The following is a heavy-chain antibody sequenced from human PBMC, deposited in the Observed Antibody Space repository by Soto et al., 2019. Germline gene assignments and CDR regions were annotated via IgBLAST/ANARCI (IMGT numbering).Heavy chain of an antibody. Sequence: QVQLVQSGAEVKKPGASVKVSCKASGYTFTSYGISWVRQAPGQGLEWMGWISAYNGNTNYAQKLQGRVTMTTDTPTRAAYMELRSLRADDTAVYYCARVGYSSGWLGGGLFDYWGQGTLVTVSS. J-gene: IGHJ4*02. CDR2: ISAYNGNT. V-gene: IGHV1-18*01. CDR3: ARVGYSSGWLGGGLFDY. D-gene: IGHD6-19*01. CDR1: GYTFTSYG.